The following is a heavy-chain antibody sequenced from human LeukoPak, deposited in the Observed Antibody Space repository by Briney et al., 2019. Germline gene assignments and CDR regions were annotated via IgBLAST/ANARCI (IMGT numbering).Heavy chain of an antibody. CDR3: ARGEQQLVLPFDY. CDR2: ISGSGGST. J-gene: IGHJ4*02. CDR1: GFTFSSYA. D-gene: IGHD6-13*01. V-gene: IGHV3-23*01. Sequence: GGSLRLSCAASGFTFSSYAMSWVRQAPGKGLEWVSAISGSGGSTYYADSVKGRFTISRDNSKNTLYLQMNSLRAEDTAVYYCARGEQQLVLPFDYWGQGTLVTVSS.